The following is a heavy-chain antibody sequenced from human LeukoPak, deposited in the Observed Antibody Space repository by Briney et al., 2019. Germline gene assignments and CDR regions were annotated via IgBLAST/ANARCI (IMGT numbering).Heavy chain of an antibody. D-gene: IGHD2/OR15-2a*01. CDR1: GGSFGDHF. Sequence: SATLSLTCGLNGGSFGDHFWGWFRQSPGKGLEWIGEVNQRGTINSNPSLKSRVAISVETSKNQFSLKLTSVTAADTAVYYCARINLWPGNWIDSWNQGSLVTVSS. V-gene: IGHV4-34*01. J-gene: IGHJ5*01. CDR3: ARINLWPGNWIDS. CDR2: VNQRGTI.